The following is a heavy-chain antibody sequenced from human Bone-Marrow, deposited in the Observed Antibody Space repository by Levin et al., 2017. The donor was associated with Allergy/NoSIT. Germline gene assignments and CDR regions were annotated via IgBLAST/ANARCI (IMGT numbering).Heavy chain of an antibody. Sequence: PSQTLSLTCTVSGGSISSGSYYWSWIRQPAGKGLEWIGRIYTSGSTNYNPSLKSRVTISVDTSKNQFSLKLSSVTAADTAVYYCARTRPNGPLDNPAFDIWGQGTMVTVSS. V-gene: IGHV4-61*02. CDR3: ARTRPNGPLDNPAFDI. CDR2: IYTSGST. D-gene: IGHD2-2*03. J-gene: IGHJ3*02. CDR1: GGSISSGSYY.